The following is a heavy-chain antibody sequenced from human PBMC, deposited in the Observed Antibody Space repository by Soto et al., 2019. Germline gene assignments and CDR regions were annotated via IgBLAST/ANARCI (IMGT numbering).Heavy chain of an antibody. Sequence: SETLSLTCTVFGGSISSNYWAWIRQTAGKVLEWIGRIYMSGSTNYNPSLKSRVTISVDTSKNQFSLKLSSVTAADTAVYYCASAGLELVDVWGQGTTVTVSS. CDR1: GGSISSNY. D-gene: IGHD1-7*01. J-gene: IGHJ6*02. CDR2: IYMSGST. CDR3: ASAGLELVDV. V-gene: IGHV4-4*07.